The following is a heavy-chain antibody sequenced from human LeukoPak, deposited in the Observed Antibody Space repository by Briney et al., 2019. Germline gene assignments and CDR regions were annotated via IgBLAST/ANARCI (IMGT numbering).Heavy chain of an antibody. Sequence: SETLSLTCTVSGGSISSYYWSWIRQPPGKGLEWIGYIYYSGSTNYNPSLKSRVTISVDTSKNHFSLKLSSVTAADTAVYYCARDRRWLQFDYWGQGTLVTVSS. D-gene: IGHD5-24*01. V-gene: IGHV4-59*01. CDR1: GGSISSYY. CDR3: ARDRRWLQFDY. J-gene: IGHJ4*02. CDR2: IYYSGST.